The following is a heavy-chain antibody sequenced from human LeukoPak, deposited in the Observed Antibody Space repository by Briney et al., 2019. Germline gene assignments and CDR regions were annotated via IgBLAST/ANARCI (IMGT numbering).Heavy chain of an antibody. D-gene: IGHD2-8*01. J-gene: IGHJ4*02. V-gene: IGHV4-39*01. Sequence: SETLSLACTVSGGSISSSSYYWGWIRQPPGKGLEWIGSIFYSGSTYYNPSLESRVTISVDTSKNQFSLKLSSVTAADTAVYYCARYHCPTDICDGFDYWGLGTLVTVST. CDR3: ARYHCPTDICDGFDY. CDR1: GGSISSSSYY. CDR2: IFYSGST.